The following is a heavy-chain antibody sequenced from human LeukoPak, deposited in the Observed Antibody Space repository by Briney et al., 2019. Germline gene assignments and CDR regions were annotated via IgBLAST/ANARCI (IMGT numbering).Heavy chain of an antibody. V-gene: IGHV3-7*01. CDR2: IKQDGSEK. CDR1: GFTFSNAW. J-gene: IGHJ6*03. Sequence: GGSLRLSCAASGFTFSNAWMSWVRQAPGKGLEWVANIKQDGSEKYYVDSVKGRFTISRDNAKNSLYLQMNSLRAEDTAVYYCARGLPYYYYMDVWGKGTTVTVSS. CDR3: ARGLPYYYYMDV.